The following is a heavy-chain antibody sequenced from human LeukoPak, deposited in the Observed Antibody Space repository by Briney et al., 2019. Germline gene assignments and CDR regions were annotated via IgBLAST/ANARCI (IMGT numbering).Heavy chain of an antibody. J-gene: IGHJ4*02. D-gene: IGHD3-9*01. CDR2: TNPDTGVT. CDR3: ARETDSLTLGVDY. V-gene: IGHV1-2*02. CDR1: GYSFNAYY. Sequence: ASVKVSCRASGYSFNAYYIHWVRQAPGQGLEWMGWTNPDTGVTHSAQKFEGRVTMTRDTSISTAYMELSRLRSDDTAVYYCARETDSLTLGVDYWGQGTLVTVSP.